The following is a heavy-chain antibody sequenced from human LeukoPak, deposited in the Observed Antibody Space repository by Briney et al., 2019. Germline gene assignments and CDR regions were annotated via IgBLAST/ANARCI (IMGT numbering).Heavy chain of an antibody. CDR2: INHSGGM. J-gene: IGHJ4*02. V-gene: IGHV4-34*01. Sequence: PSETLSLTCAVYGGSFSGYYWSWIRQPPGKGLEWIGEINHSGGMYYNPSLKSRVTLSVDTSKNQFSLKMNSVTAADTAVYYCARGRYSQYFDYWGQGTLVTVSS. CDR3: ARGRYSQYFDY. CDR1: GGSFSGYY. D-gene: IGHD5-18*01.